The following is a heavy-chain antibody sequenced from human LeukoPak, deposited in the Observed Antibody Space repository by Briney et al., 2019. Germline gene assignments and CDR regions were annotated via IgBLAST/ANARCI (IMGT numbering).Heavy chain of an antibody. CDR2: IYKNAIT. D-gene: IGHD3-22*01. CDR3: AKDGYYYDSSGYQYYFDY. CDR1: GFTVSSNY. J-gene: IGHJ4*02. V-gene: IGHV3-66*03. Sequence: PGGSLRLSCAASGFTVSSNYMTWVRQAPGKGLEWVSVIYKNAITYYADTVKGRFTISRDNSKNTLYLQMNSLRAEDTAVYYCAKDGYYYDSSGYQYYFDYWGQGTLVTVSS.